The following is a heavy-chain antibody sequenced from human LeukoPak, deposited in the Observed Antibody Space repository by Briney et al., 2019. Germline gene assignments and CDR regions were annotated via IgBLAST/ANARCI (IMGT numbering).Heavy chain of an antibody. Sequence: GGSLRLSCAASGFTFSSYWMHWVRQVPGKGLVWVSRINSERRCTSYADSVKGRFTISRDNAKNTVYLQMNSLGAEDTAIYYCVRVLGTVTTIYYFDSWGQGTLVTVSS. CDR1: GFTFSSYW. CDR2: INSERRCT. V-gene: IGHV3-74*01. J-gene: IGHJ4*02. D-gene: IGHD4-11*01. CDR3: VRVLGTVTTIYYFDS.